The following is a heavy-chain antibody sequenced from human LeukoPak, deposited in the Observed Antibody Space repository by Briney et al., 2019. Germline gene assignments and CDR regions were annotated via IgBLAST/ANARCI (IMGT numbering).Heavy chain of an antibody. V-gene: IGHV3-23*01. Sequence: GGSLRLSCAASGFTFRSSAMSWVRQAPGKGPEWVSAISGSGDSTYYADSVKGRFTISRDNSKNTLYLQMNTLRAEDTAVYYCAEVDATYGSGSYYPWVYWGQGTLVTVSS. D-gene: IGHD3-10*01. J-gene: IGHJ4*02. CDR2: ISGSGDST. CDR1: GFTFRSSA. CDR3: AEVDATYGSGSYYPWVY.